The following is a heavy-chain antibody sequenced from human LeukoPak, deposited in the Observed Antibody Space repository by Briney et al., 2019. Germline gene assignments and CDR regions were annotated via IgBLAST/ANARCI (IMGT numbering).Heavy chain of an antibody. J-gene: IGHJ4*02. CDR2: ISSSGSTI. D-gene: IGHD6-13*01. CDR3: AKDWESSSWYRGAIDY. CDR1: GFTFSDYW. Sequence: GGSLRLSCAASGFTFSDYWMTWVRQAPGKGLEWVSYISSSGSTIYYADSVKGRFTISRDNSKNTLYLQMNSLRAEDTAVYYCAKDWESSSWYRGAIDYWGQGTLVTVSS. V-gene: IGHV3-48*01.